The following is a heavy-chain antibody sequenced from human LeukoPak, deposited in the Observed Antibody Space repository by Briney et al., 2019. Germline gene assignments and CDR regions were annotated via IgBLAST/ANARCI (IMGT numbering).Heavy chain of an antibody. J-gene: IGHJ6*03. Sequence: ASVMVSCKASGYTFTSYGISWVRQAPGQGLEWMGIINPSGGSTSYAQKFQGRVTMTSDMSTSTVYMELSSLRSEDTAVYYCARSSGYYSSLFYMHVWGKGTTVTVSS. V-gene: IGHV1-46*01. CDR2: INPSGGST. D-gene: IGHD3-22*01. CDR1: GYTFTSYG. CDR3: ARSSGYYSSLFYMHV.